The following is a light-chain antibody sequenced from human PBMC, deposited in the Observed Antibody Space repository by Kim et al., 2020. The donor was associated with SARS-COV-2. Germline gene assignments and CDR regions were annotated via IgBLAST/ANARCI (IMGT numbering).Light chain of an antibody. Sequence: VSPGERATHSCRASQSVSSNLAWYQQKPGQAPRLLIYGASTRATGIPARFSGSGCGTEFTLTISSLQSEDFAVYYCQQYNNWPPYTCGQGTKLEI. CDR2: GAS. V-gene: IGKV3-15*01. CDR1: QSVSSN. J-gene: IGKJ2*01. CDR3: QQYNNWPPYT.